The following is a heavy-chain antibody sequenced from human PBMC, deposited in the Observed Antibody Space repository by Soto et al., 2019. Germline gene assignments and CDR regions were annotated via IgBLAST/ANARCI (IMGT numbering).Heavy chain of an antibody. V-gene: IGHV4-4*02. D-gene: IGHD1-1*01. CDR2: ISRSEGS. CDR3: ATQTTSYTWDV. CDR1: GGSITNTKW. Sequence: QVQLQESGPGLVKPSGTLSLSCAVSGGSITNTKWWTWVRQAPGKGLEWIGEISRSEGSPYIPSLRGRVAMSLETSTNPLSLRLSSVPAADTAVYYCATQTTSYTWDVWGQGTTVTVS. J-gene: IGHJ6*02.